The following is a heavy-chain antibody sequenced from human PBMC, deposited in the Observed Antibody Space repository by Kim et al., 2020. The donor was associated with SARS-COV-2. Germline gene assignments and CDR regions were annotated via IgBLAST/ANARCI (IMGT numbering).Heavy chain of an antibody. V-gene: IGHV4-59*01. CDR1: GGSISSYY. CDR3: ARDPGASSNWLDAFDI. CDR2: IYYSGST. D-gene: IGHD6-13*01. J-gene: IGHJ3*02. Sequence: SETLSLTCTVSGGSISSYYWSWIRQPPGKGLEWIGYIYYSGSTNYNPSLKSRVTISVDTSKNQFSLKLSSVTAADTAVYYCARDPGASSNWLDAFDIWGQGTMVTVSS.